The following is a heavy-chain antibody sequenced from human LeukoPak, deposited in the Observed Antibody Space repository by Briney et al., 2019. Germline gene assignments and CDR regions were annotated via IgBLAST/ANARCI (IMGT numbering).Heavy chain of an antibody. CDR1: GFTFSDYY. Sequence: PGGSLRLSCAASGFTFSDYYMSWIRQAPGKGLEWVSYISSSGSIIYYADSVKGRFTISRDNAKNSLYLQMDSLRAEDTATYYCATYRQIQVPFEFWGQGTLVTVSS. D-gene: IGHD5-18*01. J-gene: IGHJ4*02. CDR2: ISSSGSII. V-gene: IGHV3-11*01. CDR3: ATYRQIQVPFEF.